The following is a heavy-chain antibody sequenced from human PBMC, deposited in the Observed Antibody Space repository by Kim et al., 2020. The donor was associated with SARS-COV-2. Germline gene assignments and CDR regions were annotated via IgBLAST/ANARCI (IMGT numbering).Heavy chain of an antibody. Sequence: GGSLRLSCAASGFTFSSYSMNWVRQAPGKGLEWVSSISSSSSYIYYADSVKGRFTISRDNAKNSLYLQMNSLRAEDTAVYYCARKLGYCSSTSCYPDYYYYGMDVWGQGTTVTVSS. CDR2: ISSSSSYI. D-gene: IGHD2-2*01. CDR3: ARKLGYCSSTSCYPDYYYYGMDV. V-gene: IGHV3-21*01. J-gene: IGHJ6*02. CDR1: GFTFSSYS.